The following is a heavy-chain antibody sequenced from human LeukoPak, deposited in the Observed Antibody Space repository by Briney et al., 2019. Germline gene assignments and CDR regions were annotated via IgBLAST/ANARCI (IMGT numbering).Heavy chain of an antibody. V-gene: IGHV3-74*01. CDR3: VRALLGTSDY. D-gene: IGHD7-27*01. Sequence: VGSLRLSCAASGFTFSTSWMHWVRQVPGKGLVWVSRINPGGSITNYADSVKGRFTISRDNANNMLYLLMNSLRVDDTAVYYCVRALLGTSDYWGQATLATVSS. CDR2: INPGGSIT. CDR1: GFTFSTSW. J-gene: IGHJ4*02.